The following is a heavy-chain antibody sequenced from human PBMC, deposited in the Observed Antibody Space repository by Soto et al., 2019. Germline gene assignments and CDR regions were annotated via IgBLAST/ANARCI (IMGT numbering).Heavy chain of an antibody. V-gene: IGHV3-7*01. Sequence: PGGSLRLSCASSGFTFSSYWMSWVRQAPGKGLEWVANIKQDGSEKYYVDSVKGRFTISRDNAKNSLYLQMNSLRAEDTAVYYCARENRVPAAIEPHGMDVWGQGTTVTSP. D-gene: IGHD2-2*02. CDR3: ARENRVPAAIEPHGMDV. J-gene: IGHJ6*02. CDR1: GFTFSSYW. CDR2: IKQDGSEK.